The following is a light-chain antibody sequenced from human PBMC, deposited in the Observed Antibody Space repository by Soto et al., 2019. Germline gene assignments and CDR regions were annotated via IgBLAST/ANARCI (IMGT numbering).Light chain of an antibody. CDR1: SSDVGDYPY. J-gene: IGLJ1*01. V-gene: IGLV2-14*01. Sequence: ARAQPASVSGSPGQAVTISCTGTSSDVGDYPYVSWYQQHPGKVPKLIIYEVTNRPSGVTSRFSGSKSENTASLTISGLQAEDEADYYCSSYSATNTLVFGCGTKVTVL. CDR3: SSYSATNTLV. CDR2: EVT.